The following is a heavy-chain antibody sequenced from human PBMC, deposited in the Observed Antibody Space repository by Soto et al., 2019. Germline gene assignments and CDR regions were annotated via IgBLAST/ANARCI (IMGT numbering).Heavy chain of an antibody. V-gene: IGHV3-30*18. J-gene: IGHJ4*02. CDR3: AKVRVSSWYTGASGQDY. CDR1: GFTFSSYG. Sequence: QVQLVESGGGVVQPGRSLRLSCAASGFTFSSYGMHWVRQAPGKGLEWVAVISYDGSNKYYADSVKGRFTISRDNSKNTLYLQMNSLRAEDTAVYYCAKVRVSSWYTGASGQDYWGQGTLVTVSS. D-gene: IGHD6-13*01. CDR2: ISYDGSNK.